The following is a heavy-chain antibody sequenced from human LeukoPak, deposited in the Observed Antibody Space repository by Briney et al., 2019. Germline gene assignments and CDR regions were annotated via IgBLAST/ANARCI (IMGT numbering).Heavy chain of an antibody. CDR2: VSGSGDST. J-gene: IGHJ4*02. D-gene: IGHD5-12*01. Sequence: PGGSLRLSCGASGFRFSSYAMTWVRQAPGKGLEWVSSVSGSGDSTYYADSVKGRFTISRDNSRRTLYLQMNNLRAEDTAVYYCARWLRRPIDYWGQGTLVTVSS. V-gene: IGHV3-23*01. CDR1: GFRFSSYA. CDR3: ARWLRRPIDY.